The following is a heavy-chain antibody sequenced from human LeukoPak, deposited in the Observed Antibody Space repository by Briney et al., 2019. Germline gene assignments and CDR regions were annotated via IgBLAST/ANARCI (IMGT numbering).Heavy chain of an antibody. CDR2: IFYSGST. Sequence: SETLSLTCTVSGGSISTSSYYWGWVRQPPGKGLEWIGNIFYSGSTYYSPSLKSRVTISVDTSKNLFSLKLSSVTAADTAVYYCARDRGSYYYFDYWGQGTLVTVSS. D-gene: IGHD3-16*01. CDR3: ARDRGSYYYFDY. CDR1: GGSISTSSYY. V-gene: IGHV4-39*07. J-gene: IGHJ4*02.